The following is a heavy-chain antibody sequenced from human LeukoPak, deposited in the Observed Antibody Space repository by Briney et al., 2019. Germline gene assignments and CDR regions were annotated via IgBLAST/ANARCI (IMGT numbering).Heavy chain of an antibody. D-gene: IGHD6-6*01. CDR1: GGSISGYY. CDR2: IYTSGST. CDR3: ARDEYSSSSFDY. J-gene: IGHJ4*02. V-gene: IGHV4-4*07. Sequence: SETLSLTCTVSGGSISGYYWSWIRQPAGKGLEWIGRIYTSGSTNYNPSLKSRVTMSVDTSKNQFSLKLSSVTAADTAVYYCARDEYSSSSFDYWGQGTLVTVSS.